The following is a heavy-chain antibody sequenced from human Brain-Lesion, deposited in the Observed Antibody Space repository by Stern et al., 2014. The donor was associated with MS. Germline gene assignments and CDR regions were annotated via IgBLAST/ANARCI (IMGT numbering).Heavy chain of an antibody. V-gene: IGHV4-61*02. J-gene: IGHJ5*02. CDR2: IYTSGST. CDR1: GGSIDSGPYY. D-gene: IGHD3-10*01. CDR3: ARGGFGRENWLDP. Sequence: VQLVESGPGLVKPSQTLSLTCAVSGGSIDSGPYYWTWIRHPAGKGLEWIGRIYTSGSTNYNPSFRSRVTISMDTSKSQFSLNWRSGTAADTAVYYCARGGFGRENWLDPWGQGTLVTVSS.